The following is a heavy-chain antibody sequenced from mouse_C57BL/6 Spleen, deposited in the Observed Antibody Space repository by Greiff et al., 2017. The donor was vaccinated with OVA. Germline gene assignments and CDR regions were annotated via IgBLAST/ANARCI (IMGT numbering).Heavy chain of an antibody. CDR2: ISDGGSYT. J-gene: IGHJ3*01. Sequence: EVKLVESGGGLVKPGGSLKLSCAASGFTFSSYAMSWVRQTPEKRLEWVATISDGGSYTYYPDNVKGRFTISRDNAKNNLYLQMSHLKSEDTAMYYCARDGDYGSSPFAYWGQGTLVTVSA. D-gene: IGHD1-1*01. CDR3: ARDGDYGSSPFAY. CDR1: GFTFSSYA. V-gene: IGHV5-4*01.